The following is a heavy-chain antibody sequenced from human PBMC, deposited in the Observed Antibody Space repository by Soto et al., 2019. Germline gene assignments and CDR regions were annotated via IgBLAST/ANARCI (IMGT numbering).Heavy chain of an antibody. V-gene: IGHV4-59*01. Sequence: SETLSLTCTVSGGSISSYYWSWIRQPPGKGLEWIGYIYYSGSTNYNPSLKSRVTISVDTSKNQFSLKLSSVTAADTAVYYCARGLRVGATRAFDYWGQGTLVTVSS. CDR3: ARGLRVGATRAFDY. D-gene: IGHD1-26*01. J-gene: IGHJ4*02. CDR1: GGSISSYY. CDR2: IYYSGST.